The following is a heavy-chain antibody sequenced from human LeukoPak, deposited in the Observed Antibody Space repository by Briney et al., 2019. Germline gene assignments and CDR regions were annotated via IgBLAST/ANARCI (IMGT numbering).Heavy chain of an antibody. D-gene: IGHD1-26*01. CDR2: IYPGDSDT. Sequence: PGESLKISCKGSGYTFNNNWIGWVRQMPRKGLEWLGIIYPGDSDTRYSPSFQGQVTISVDKSINTAYLQWGSMKASDTAMYYCAREGRSSSPMDYWGQGTLVTVSS. CDR1: GYTFNNNW. CDR3: AREGRSSSPMDY. J-gene: IGHJ4*02. V-gene: IGHV5-51*01.